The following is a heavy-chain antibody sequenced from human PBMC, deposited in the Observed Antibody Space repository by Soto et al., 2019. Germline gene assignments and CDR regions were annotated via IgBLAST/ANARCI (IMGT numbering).Heavy chain of an antibody. CDR2: IVVGSGNT. CDR3: AAVVPPYGILERLGLDP. D-gene: IGHD3-3*01. J-gene: IGHJ5*02. V-gene: IGHV1-58*02. CDR1: GFTFTTSG. Sequence: QMQLVQSGPEVTEPGTSVRVSCKASGFTFTTSGIHWVRQARGQGLEWMGWIVVGSGNTKYNQKFQERVTITRDMATDTAYMDLRSLTSADTAIYYCAAVVPPYGILERLGLDPWGQGTLVTVPS.